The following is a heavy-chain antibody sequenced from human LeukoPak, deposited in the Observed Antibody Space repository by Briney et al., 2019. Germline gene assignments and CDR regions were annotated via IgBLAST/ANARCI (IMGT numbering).Heavy chain of an antibody. CDR2: IYTSGST. D-gene: IGHD1-1*01. CDR3: ARGRVSSSTWYSTYYYYFYMDV. Sequence: SETLSLTCTVSGGSISSYYWSWIRQPAGKGLEWIGRIYTSGSTNYNPSLKSRVTMSVDTTKNLFSLRLRSVTAADTAVYFCARGRVSSSTWYSTYYYYFYMDVWGKGTTVTVSS. J-gene: IGHJ6*03. CDR1: GGSISSYY. V-gene: IGHV4-4*07.